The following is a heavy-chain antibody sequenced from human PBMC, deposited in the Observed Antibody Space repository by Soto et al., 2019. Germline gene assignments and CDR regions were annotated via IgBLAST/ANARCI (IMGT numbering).Heavy chain of an antibody. CDR1: EFTFNNYS. D-gene: IGHD6-6*01. Sequence: GGSLRLSGAASEFTFNNYSMSWVRQAPGKGLEWVSAISGSGDSTYYADSVKGRFNISRDNSKNTPYLQMDSLRAEDTAVYYCAKLRSWSVPDYWGQGTLVTVSS. J-gene: IGHJ4*02. V-gene: IGHV3-23*01. CDR2: ISGSGDST. CDR3: AKLRSWSVPDY.